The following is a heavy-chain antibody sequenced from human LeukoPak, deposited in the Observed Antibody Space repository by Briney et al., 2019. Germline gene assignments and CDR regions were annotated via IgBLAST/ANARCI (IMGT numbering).Heavy chain of an antibody. V-gene: IGHV1-46*01. Sequence: ASVKASCKASGYTFTTYYIHWVRQAPGQGLEWMGIINPVGGSTTYAHRLQGRLTMTRDTSTSTVYMELSSLRSEDTAVYYCARVNDFWSGYFDSWGQGTLVTVSS. J-gene: IGHJ4*02. CDR1: GYTFTTYY. D-gene: IGHD3-3*01. CDR2: INPVGGST. CDR3: ARVNDFWSGYFDS.